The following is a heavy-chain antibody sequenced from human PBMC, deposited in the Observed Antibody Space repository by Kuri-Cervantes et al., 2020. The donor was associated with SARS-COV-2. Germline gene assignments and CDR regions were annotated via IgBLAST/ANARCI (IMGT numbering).Heavy chain of an antibody. Sequence: GRSPTPSCLGSGSTLGDYAMRWFRQAPGKGLEWVGFIRSKAHGGTTEYAASVKGRFTISRDDSKSIASLQMNSLKTEDTAVYYCTREDDYIDLELGFDYWGRGTLVTVSS. CDR1: GSTLGDYA. CDR2: IRSKAHGGTT. V-gene: IGHV3-49*03. J-gene: IGHJ4*02. CDR3: TREDDYIDLELGFDY. D-gene: IGHD4-17*01.